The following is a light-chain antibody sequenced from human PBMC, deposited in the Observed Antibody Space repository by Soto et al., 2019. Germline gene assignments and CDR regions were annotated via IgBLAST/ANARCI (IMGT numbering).Light chain of an antibody. CDR3: QQYGTSPQT. CDR2: GAS. V-gene: IGKV3-20*01. Sequence: EIVLTQSPGTLSLSPGERATLSCRASQSVTSTYLAWYQQKPGQAPRLLIYGASSRASGIPDRFRGSGSGTDFTITITRREPEDFAVYYCQQYGTSPQTFGQGTKVEIK. CDR1: QSVTSTY. J-gene: IGKJ1*01.